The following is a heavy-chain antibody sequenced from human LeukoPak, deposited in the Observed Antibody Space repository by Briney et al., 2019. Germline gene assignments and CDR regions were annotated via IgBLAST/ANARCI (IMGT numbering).Heavy chain of an antibody. CDR1: GFTFNRDW. V-gene: IGHV3-7*01. J-gene: IGHJ6*02. Sequence: GGSLRLSCVASGFTFNRDWTAWVRQAPGKGLEWVANIKEDGSEKNYVDSVKGRFTISRDNAKNSLYLQMNSLRAEDTAVYYCARLRYYGMDVWGQGTTVTVSS. CDR3: ARLRYYGMDV. CDR2: IKEDGSEK.